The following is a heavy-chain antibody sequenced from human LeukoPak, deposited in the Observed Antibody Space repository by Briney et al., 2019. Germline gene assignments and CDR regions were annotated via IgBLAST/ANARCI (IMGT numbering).Heavy chain of an antibody. CDR3: ARDLTTSMAYYFDC. V-gene: IGHV3-53*01. J-gene: IGHJ4*02. D-gene: IGHD5-18*01. CDR2: IYSGGDI. Sequence: GGSLRLSCAASGSVSSNFLSWVRQAPGKGLECVSVIYSGGDIYYADSVKGRFTISRDNAKNSLYLQMNSLRAEDTAVYYCARDLTTSMAYYFDCWGQGTLVTVSS. CDR1: GSVSSNF.